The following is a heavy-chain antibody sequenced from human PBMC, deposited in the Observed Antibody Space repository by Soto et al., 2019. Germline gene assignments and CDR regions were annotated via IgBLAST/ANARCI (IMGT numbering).Heavy chain of an antibody. Sequence: QVQLVESGGGVVQPGRSLRLSCAASGFTFSSYAMHWVRQAPGKGLEWVAVISYDGSNKYYADSVKGRFTISRDNSKNPLYLQMNSLRAEDTAVYYCERAPAHYYDSSGYHYIREDAFDIWGQGTMVTVSS. CDR1: GFTFSSYA. J-gene: IGHJ3*02. D-gene: IGHD3-22*01. V-gene: IGHV3-30-3*01. CDR2: ISYDGSNK. CDR3: ERAPAHYYDSSGYHYIREDAFDI.